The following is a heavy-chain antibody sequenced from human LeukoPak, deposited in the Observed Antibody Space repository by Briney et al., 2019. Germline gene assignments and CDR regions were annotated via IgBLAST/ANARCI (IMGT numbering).Heavy chain of an antibody. J-gene: IGHJ6*04. D-gene: IGHD2-2*01. V-gene: IGHV1-2*02. CDR1: GYTFTGYY. CDR2: INPNSGGT. Sequence: ASVKVSCKASGYTFTGYYMHWVRQAPGQGLEWMGWINPNSGGTNYAQKFQGRVTMTRDTSISTAYMELSSLRSEDTAVYYCARVGGYCSSTSCYEGRNYYYGMDVWGKGTTVTVSS. CDR3: ARVGGYCSSTSCYEGRNYYYGMDV.